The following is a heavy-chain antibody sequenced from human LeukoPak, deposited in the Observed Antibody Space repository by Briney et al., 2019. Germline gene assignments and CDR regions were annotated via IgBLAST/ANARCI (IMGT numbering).Heavy chain of an antibody. D-gene: IGHD5-24*01. Sequence: GRSLRLSCAVSEFTFSHFAMHWVRQAPGKGLEWVAVVSSHGNDGYFADSVKGGFTTSRDNSKNTLYLQIDSLRAEDTAIYYCTRDAYNFNDFDYWGQGTLVTVSS. CDR2: VSSHGNDG. CDR3: TRDAYNFNDFDY. CDR1: EFTFSHFA. V-gene: IGHV3-30*01. J-gene: IGHJ4*02.